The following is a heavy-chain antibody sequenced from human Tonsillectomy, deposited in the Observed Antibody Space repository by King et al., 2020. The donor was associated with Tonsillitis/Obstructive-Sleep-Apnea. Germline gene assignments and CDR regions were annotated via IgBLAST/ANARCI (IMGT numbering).Heavy chain of an antibody. CDR2: ISYDGSDK. D-gene: IGHD6-13*01. V-gene: IGHV3-30*04. J-gene: IGHJ5*02. CDR1: GFSFSNYA. CDR3: ARDRSWHWFDP. Sequence: VQLVESGGGVVQPGRSLRLSCAASGFSFSNYAMHWVRQAPGKGLEWVAAISYDGSDKYYADSVRGRFTISRDDSKNTLYVQMNNLRAEDTAVYYCARDRSWHWFDPGGQGTLVTVSS.